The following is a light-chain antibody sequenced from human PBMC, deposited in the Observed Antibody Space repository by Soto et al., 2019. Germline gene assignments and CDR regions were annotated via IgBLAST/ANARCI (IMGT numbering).Light chain of an antibody. CDR1: SSDVGGYNS. CDR3: SSYAGDNSFYV. Sequence: QSVLTQPRSVSGSPGESVTITCTGTSSDVGGYNSVSWYQQRPDKAPKLMIYDVNKWPSGVPDRFSGSKSGNTASLTISGLQADDEADHYCSSYAGDNSFYVFGTGTKLTVL. CDR2: DVN. J-gene: IGLJ1*01. V-gene: IGLV2-11*01.